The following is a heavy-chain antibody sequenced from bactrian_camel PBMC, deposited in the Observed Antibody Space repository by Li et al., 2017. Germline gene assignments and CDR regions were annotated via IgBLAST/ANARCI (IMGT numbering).Heavy chain of an antibody. J-gene: IGHJ6*01. D-gene: IGHD3*01. Sequence: HVQLVESGGGLVQPGGSLRLSCSASGYTYSSYCMGWFRQVPGKESELVSIIASDGTTRYSDSVKGRFTISQDNAKNTVYLQMNSLKPEDTADYYCAPVGVIQGLGLKTCDELSGYWGQGTQVTVS. CDR2: IASDGTT. V-gene: IGHV3S9*01. CDR3: APVGVIQGLGLKTCDELSGY. CDR1: GYTYSSYC.